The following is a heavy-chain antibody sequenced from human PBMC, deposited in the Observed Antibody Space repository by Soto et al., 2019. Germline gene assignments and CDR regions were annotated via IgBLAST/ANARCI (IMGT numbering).Heavy chain of an antibody. CDR2: IYYSGST. V-gene: IGHV4-39*01. CDR3: ARHESSNYLVIDP. Sequence: QLQLQESGPGLVKPSETLSLTCTVSGGSISSSSYYWGWIRQPPGKGLEWIGSIYYSGSTYYNPSLKSRVTISVDTSKNQFSLKLSSVTAADTAVYYCARHESSNYLVIDPWGQGTLVTVSS. CDR1: GGSISSSSYY. J-gene: IGHJ5*02. D-gene: IGHD4-4*01.